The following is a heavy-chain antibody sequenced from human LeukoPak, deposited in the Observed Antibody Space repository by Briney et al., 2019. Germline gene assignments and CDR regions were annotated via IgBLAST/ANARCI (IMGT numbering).Heavy chain of an antibody. Sequence: GGSLRLSCAASGFTFSSYGMHWVRQAAGKGLGWVAVIWYDGSNKYYADSVKGRLTISRDNSKNTLYLQMNSLRAENTAVYYCARSPNRRGSYSASWGQGTLVTVSS. D-gene: IGHD3-10*01. CDR3: ARSPNRRGSYSAS. CDR2: IWYDGSNK. V-gene: IGHV3-33*01. CDR1: GFTFSSYG. J-gene: IGHJ5*02.